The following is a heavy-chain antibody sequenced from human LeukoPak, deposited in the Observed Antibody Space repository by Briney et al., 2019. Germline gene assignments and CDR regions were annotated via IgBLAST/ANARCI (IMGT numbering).Heavy chain of an antibody. CDR1: GFTFSSYA. CDR3: AKLDGSGSYVDY. J-gene: IGHJ4*02. V-gene: IGHV3-23*01. CDR2: ISDSGGGT. D-gene: IGHD3-10*01. Sequence: GGSLRLSCAASGFTFSSYAMSWVRQAPGKGLEWVSTISDSGGGTYYADSVKGRFTISRDDSKNTLYLQMNSLTAEDTAVYYCAKLDGSGSYVDYWGQGTLVTVSS.